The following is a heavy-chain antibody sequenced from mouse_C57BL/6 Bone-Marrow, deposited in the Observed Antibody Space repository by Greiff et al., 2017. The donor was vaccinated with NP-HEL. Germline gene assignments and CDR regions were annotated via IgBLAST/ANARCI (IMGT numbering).Heavy chain of an antibody. D-gene: IGHD2-4*01. CDR2: IYPSDSET. CDR3: ARRSLYYDYDYYAMDY. V-gene: IGHV1-61*01. Sequence: VQLQQPGAELVRPGSSVKLSCKASGYTFTSYWMDWVKQRPGQGLEWIGNIYPSDSETHYNQKFKDKATLTVDKSSSTAYMQLSSLTSEDSAVYYCARRSLYYDYDYYAMDYWGQGTSVTVSS. J-gene: IGHJ4*01. CDR1: GYTFTSYW.